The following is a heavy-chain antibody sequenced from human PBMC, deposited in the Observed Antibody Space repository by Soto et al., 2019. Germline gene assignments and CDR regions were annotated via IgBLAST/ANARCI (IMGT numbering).Heavy chain of an antibody. CDR1: GGSISSSNW. V-gene: IGHV4-4*02. D-gene: IGHD6-19*01. J-gene: IGHJ4*02. CDR2: IYHSGST. CDR3: ARDLSRHSVAVAVQGGDY. Sequence: SETLSLTCAVSGGSISSSNWWSWVRQPPGKGLEWIGEIYHSGSTNYNPSLKSRVTISVDKSKNQFSLKLSSVTAADTAVYYCARDLSRHSVAVAVQGGDYWGQGTLVTVSS.